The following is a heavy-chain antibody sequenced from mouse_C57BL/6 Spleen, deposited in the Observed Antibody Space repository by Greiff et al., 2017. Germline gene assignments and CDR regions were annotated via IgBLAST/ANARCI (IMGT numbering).Heavy chain of an antibody. J-gene: IGHJ3*01. CDR3: ARGYGSSSWFAY. CDR2: INPNNGGT. CDR1: GYTFTDYY. V-gene: IGHV1-26*01. D-gene: IGHD1-1*01. Sequence: EVQLQQSGPELVKPGASVKISCKASGYTFTDYYMNWVKQSHGKSLEWIGDINPNNGGTSYNQKFKGKATLTVDKSSSTAYMERRSLTSEDSAVYYCARGYGSSSWFAYWGQGTLVTVSA.